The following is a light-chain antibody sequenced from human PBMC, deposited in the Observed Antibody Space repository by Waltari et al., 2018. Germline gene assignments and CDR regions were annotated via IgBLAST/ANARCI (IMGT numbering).Light chain of an antibody. V-gene: IGLV1-40*01. CDR1: ISNTGAGHD. CDR3: QSYDTSLSGWV. Sequence: QSVLTQPPSVSGAPGQRVTLPSTGRISNTGAGHDVHWYQPRPGTAPQLLLQPHTHPPPGPAPKLLIYRNTNRPSGVPDRFSGSTSGTSASASLAITGLQAGDEADYYCQSYDTSLSGWVFGGGTKVTVL. CDR2: RNT. J-gene: IGLJ3*02.